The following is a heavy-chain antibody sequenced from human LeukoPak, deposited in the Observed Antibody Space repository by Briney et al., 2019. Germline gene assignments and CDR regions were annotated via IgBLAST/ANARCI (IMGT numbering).Heavy chain of an antibody. V-gene: IGHV3-30*02. CDR1: GFTFSSYG. D-gene: IGHD5-12*01. CDR2: IRYDGSNK. CDR3: AMTDRYAGRPFDY. J-gene: IGHJ4*02. Sequence: PGGSLRLSCAASGFTFSSYGMHWVRQAPGKGLEWVAFIRYDGSNKYYADSVKGRFTISRDNSKNTLYLQMNSLRAEDTAVYYCAMTDRYAGRPFDYWGQGTLVTVSS.